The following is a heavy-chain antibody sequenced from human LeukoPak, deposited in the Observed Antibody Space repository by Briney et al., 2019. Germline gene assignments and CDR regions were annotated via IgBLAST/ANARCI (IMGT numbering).Heavy chain of an antibody. CDR1: GGSISSYY. J-gene: IGHJ4*02. Sequence: SETLSLTCTVSGGSISSYYWSWIRQPPGKGLEWIGYIYYSGSTNYNPSLESRVTISVDTSKNQFSLKLSSVTAADTAVYYCARVGFRSGWPFDYWGQGTLVTVSS. V-gene: IGHV4-59*01. CDR3: ARVGFRSGWPFDY. D-gene: IGHD6-19*01. CDR2: IYYSGST.